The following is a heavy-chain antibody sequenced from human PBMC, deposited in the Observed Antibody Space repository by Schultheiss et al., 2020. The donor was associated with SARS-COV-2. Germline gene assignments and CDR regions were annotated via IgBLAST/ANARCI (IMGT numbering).Heavy chain of an antibody. V-gene: IGHV3-48*03. CDR3: ARDRRATTVTTQDAFDI. CDR1: GFTFSSYE. D-gene: IGHD4-17*01. J-gene: IGHJ3*02. CDR2: ISSSGSTI. Sequence: GESLKISCAASGFTFSSYEMNWVRQAPGKGLEWVSYISSSGSTIYYADSVKGRFTISRDNAKNSLYLQMNSLRAEDTAVYYCARDRRATTVTTQDAFDIWGQGTMVTVSS.